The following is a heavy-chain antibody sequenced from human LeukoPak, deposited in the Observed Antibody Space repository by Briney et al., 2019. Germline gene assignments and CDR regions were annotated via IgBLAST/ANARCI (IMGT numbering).Heavy chain of an antibody. Sequence: ASVKVSCKASGGTFSSYAISWVRQAPGQGLEWMGGIIPIFGTANYAQKFQGRVTITTDESTSTAYMELRSLRSDDTAVYYCARDALRFGGVIVPDYWGQGTLVTVSS. J-gene: IGHJ4*02. CDR2: IIPIFGTA. CDR3: ARDALRFGGVIVPDY. CDR1: GGTFSSYA. D-gene: IGHD3-16*02. V-gene: IGHV1-69*05.